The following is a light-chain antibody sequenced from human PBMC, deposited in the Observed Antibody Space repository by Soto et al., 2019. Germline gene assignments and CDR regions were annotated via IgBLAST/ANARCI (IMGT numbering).Light chain of an antibody. V-gene: IGLV1-40*01. CDR2: GKN. Sequence: QSVLTQPPSVSGAPGQRVTISCTGSSSNIGAGHDVHWYQQLPGTAPKLLIYGKNNRPSGVPDRFSVSKSGTSASLAITGLQAEDEADYYCQSYDNSLSGSYVFGTGTRSPS. J-gene: IGLJ1*01. CDR1: SSNIGAGHD. CDR3: QSYDNSLSGSYV.